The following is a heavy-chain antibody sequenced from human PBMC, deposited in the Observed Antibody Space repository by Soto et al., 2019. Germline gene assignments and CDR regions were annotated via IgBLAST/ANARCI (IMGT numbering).Heavy chain of an antibody. CDR3: ARYWHSYSSHYFYGLDV. V-gene: IGHV5-51*01. D-gene: IGHD5-18*01. J-gene: IGHJ6*02. CDR2: IYPGDSDT. Sequence: PGESLKISCKTSGYTFTTSWIGWVRQMPGKGLEWMGIIYPGDSDTRYSPPFRGHVTISADKSISTAYLHWSSLEASDSALYYCARYWHSYSSHYFYGLDVWGQGTTVTISS. CDR1: GYTFTTSW.